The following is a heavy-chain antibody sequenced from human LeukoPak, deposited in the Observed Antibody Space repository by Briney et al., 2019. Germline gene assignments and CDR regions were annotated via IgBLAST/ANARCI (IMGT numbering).Heavy chain of an antibody. D-gene: IGHD3-22*01. J-gene: IGHJ4*02. CDR1: GDSVSSNSAA. Sequence: SQTLSLTCAISGDSVSSNSAAWNWIRQSPSRGLEWLGRTYYRSKWYNDYAVPVKSRITINPDTSKSQFSLQLNSVTPEDTAVYYCARDKRVPYYYDSSGFDYWGQGTLVTVSS. CDR2: TYYRSKWYN. V-gene: IGHV6-1*01. CDR3: ARDKRVPYYYDSSGFDY.